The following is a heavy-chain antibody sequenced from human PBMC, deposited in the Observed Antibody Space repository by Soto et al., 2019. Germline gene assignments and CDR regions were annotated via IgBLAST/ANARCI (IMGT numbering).Heavy chain of an antibody. D-gene: IGHD2-15*01. CDR2: INSDGSST. J-gene: IGHJ4*02. Sequence: EVQLVESGGGLVQPGGSLRLSCAASGFTFSSYWLHWVRQAPGKGLAWVSSINSDGSSTSYADSVKGRFTISRDNAKNTLYLQMNSLRAEDTAVYYCVRTSMVVAAATREDYWGQGTLVTVSS. V-gene: IGHV3-74*01. CDR3: VRTSMVVAAATREDY. CDR1: GFTFSSYW.